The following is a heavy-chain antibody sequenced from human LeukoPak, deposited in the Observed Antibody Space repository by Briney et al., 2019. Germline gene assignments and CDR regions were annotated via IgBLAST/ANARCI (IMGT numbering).Heavy chain of an antibody. Sequence: GGSLRLSCAASGFTFSRYAIHWVRQAPGKGLEYVSSISSEGSTTYHADSVEGRFTVSRDNSKNTLYLQMNSLRAEDTAVYYCAKSRWLQLIDYWGQGTLVTVSS. J-gene: IGHJ4*02. CDR1: GFTFSRYA. D-gene: IGHD5-24*01. V-gene: IGHV3-64*02. CDR2: ISSEGSTT. CDR3: AKSRWLQLIDY.